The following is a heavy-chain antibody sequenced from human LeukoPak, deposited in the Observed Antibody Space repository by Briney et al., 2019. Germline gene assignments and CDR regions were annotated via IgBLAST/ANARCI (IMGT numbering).Heavy chain of an antibody. CDR1: VGPIGSYY. V-gene: IGHV4-4*07. CDR3: ARSVIGSSVFPFDY. J-gene: IGHJ4*02. D-gene: IGHD2-21*01. CDR2: IYTSGST. Sequence: PSETLSLTCTVSVGPIGSYYWTWIRQPAGKGLEWIGHIYTSGSTTYNPSLKSRVTISVDKSKKQFSLKLSSVTAADTAIYYCARSVIGSSVFPFDYWGQGTLVTVSS.